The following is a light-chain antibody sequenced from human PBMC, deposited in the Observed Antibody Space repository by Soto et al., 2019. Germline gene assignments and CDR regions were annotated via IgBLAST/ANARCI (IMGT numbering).Light chain of an antibody. Sequence: VVLTQSPATLSLSPGERATLSCRASQSVGSYLAWYQQKPGQAPRLLIYGASNRATGIPDRFSGSGSGTDFTLTISRLEPEDFAVYYCQQYGSSGTFGQGTKVDIK. CDR1: QSVGSY. V-gene: IGKV3-20*01. CDR3: QQYGSSGT. J-gene: IGKJ1*01. CDR2: GAS.